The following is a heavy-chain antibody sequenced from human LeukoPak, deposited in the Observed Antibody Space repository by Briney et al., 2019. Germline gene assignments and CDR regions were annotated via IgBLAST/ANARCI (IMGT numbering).Heavy chain of an antibody. Sequence: SETLSLTCTVSGGSISSMSYYWAWIRQSPDKGLDWIASIYYSGGTYYNPSLKSRVTISVDTSKNRFSLNVSSVTAADTGVYYCARRVGTGNFDNWGQGTLSPSPQ. CDR1: GGSISSMSYY. CDR3: ARRVGTGNFDN. V-gene: IGHV4-39*01. CDR2: IYYSGGT. J-gene: IGHJ4*02. D-gene: IGHD7-27*01.